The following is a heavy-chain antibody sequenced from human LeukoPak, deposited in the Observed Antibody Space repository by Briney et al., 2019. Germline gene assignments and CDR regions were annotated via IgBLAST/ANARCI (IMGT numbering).Heavy chain of an antibody. Sequence: SETLSLTCTVSGDSFTSTSYYWGWIRQPPGEGLQWIGSFLYGGSPDYNPSLKGRVTISADTSKNQFSLKVTSVTAAYTAVYYCASLAAANLPFHWGQATLVTV. CDR2: FLYGGSP. CDR3: ASLAAANLPFH. J-gene: IGHJ4*02. V-gene: IGHV4-39*01. D-gene: IGHD2-15*01. CDR1: GDSFTSTSYY.